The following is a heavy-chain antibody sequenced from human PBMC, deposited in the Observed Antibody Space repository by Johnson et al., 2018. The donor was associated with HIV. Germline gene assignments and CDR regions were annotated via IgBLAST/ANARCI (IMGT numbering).Heavy chain of an antibody. CDR2: ISGSGGST. V-gene: IGHV3-23*04. Sequence: EVQLVESGGGLVKPGGSLRLSCAASGFTFSSYAMSWVRQAPGKGLEWVSAISGSGGSTYYADSVKGRFTISRDNAKNTLYLQMNSLRTEDTAVYFCAKTHTYGGAFDIWGQGTMVTVSS. CDR3: AKTHTYGGAFDI. J-gene: IGHJ3*02. CDR1: GFTFSSYA. D-gene: IGHD5-18*01.